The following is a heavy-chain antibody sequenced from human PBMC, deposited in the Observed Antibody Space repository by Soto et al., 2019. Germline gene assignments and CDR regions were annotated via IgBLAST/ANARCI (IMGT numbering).Heavy chain of an antibody. J-gene: IGHJ3*01. D-gene: IGHD6-6*01. V-gene: IGHV1-69*01. CDR2: IIPMFGKA. CDR1: GGTFINCI. Sequence: QVQQVQSGAEVKKPGSSVKISCKASGGTFINCIFSWVRQAPGQGLEWMGGIIPMFGKANYAQKFQDRVTITADESTSTAYMELNSLRSEDTAVYYCVRRGPHWDSIALRRPDVLDVWGQGTMVTVSS. CDR3: VRRGPHWDSIALRRPDVLDV.